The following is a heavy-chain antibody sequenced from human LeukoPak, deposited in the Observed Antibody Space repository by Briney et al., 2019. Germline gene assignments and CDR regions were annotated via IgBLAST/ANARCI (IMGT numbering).Heavy chain of an antibody. CDR2: ISSSSSTI. CDR1: GFTFSSYS. D-gene: IGHD6-19*01. Sequence: RGSLRLSCAASGFTFSSYSMNWVRQAPGKGLEWVSYISSSSSTIYYADSVKGRFTISRDNAKNSLYLQMNSLRAEDTAVYYCARGPPKGSSGWFPYYYYYYMDVWGKGTTVTISS. V-gene: IGHV3-48*04. CDR3: ARGPPKGSSGWFPYYYYYYMDV. J-gene: IGHJ6*03.